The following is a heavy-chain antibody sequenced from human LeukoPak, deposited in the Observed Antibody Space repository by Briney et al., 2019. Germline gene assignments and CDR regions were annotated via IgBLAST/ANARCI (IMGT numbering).Heavy chain of an antibody. D-gene: IGHD4-23*01. Sequence: GGSLRLSCAASGFILSSHWMTWVRQAPGKGLEWVANIKLDGSEKYYVDSVKGRFTISKDNAQNSLYLQMNSLRAEDTAVYYCARVSVVSYYFDYWGQGSLVTVSS. V-gene: IGHV3-7*01. CDR3: ARVSVVSYYFDY. CDR2: IKLDGSEK. J-gene: IGHJ4*02. CDR1: GFILSSHW.